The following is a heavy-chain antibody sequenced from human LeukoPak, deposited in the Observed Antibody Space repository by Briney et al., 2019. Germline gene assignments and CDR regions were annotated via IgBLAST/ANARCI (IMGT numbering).Heavy chain of an antibody. Sequence: SETLSLTCTVSGGSISSYYWSWIRQPPGKGLEWIGYIYYSGSTNYNSSLKSRVTISLDTSKNQFSLKLTSVTAADTAVYYCARRQFGEPHDLWGRGTLVTVSS. D-gene: IGHD3-10*01. J-gene: IGHJ2*01. CDR1: GGSISSYY. CDR3: ARRQFGEPHDL. V-gene: IGHV4-59*08. CDR2: IYYSGST.